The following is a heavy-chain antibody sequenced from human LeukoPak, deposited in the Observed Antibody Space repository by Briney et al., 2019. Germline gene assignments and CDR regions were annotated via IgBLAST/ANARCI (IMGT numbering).Heavy chain of an antibody. Sequence: GGSLRLSCAASGFTFSSYAMHWVRQAPGKGLEWVAVISYDGSNKYYADSVKGRFTISRDNSKNTLYLQMNSLRAEDTAVYYCAREWIDVGAAFDIWGQGTMVTVSS. CDR2: ISYDGSNK. CDR1: GFTFSSYA. V-gene: IGHV3-30-3*01. CDR3: AREWIDVGAAFDI. D-gene: IGHD2-2*03. J-gene: IGHJ3*02.